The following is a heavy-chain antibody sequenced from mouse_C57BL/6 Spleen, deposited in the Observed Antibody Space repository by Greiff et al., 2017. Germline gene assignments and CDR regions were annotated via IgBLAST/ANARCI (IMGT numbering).Heavy chain of an antibody. V-gene: IGHV5-17*01. CDR3: ARGRLTTVVARTYYAMDY. J-gene: IGHJ4*01. D-gene: IGHD1-1*01. CDR2: ISSGSSTI. Sequence: EVKLMESGGGLVKPGGSLKLSCAASGFTFSDYGMHWVRQAPEKGLEWVAYISSGSSTIYYADTVQGRFTISRDNAKNTLFLQMTSLRSEDTAMYYCARGRLTTVVARTYYAMDYWGQGTSVTVSS. CDR1: GFTFSDYG.